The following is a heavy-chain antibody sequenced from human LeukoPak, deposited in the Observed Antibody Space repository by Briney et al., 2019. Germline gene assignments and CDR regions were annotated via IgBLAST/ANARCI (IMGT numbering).Heavy chain of an antibody. J-gene: IGHJ4*02. CDR3: ARVGVSGSYPFDY. Sequence: SETLSLTCAVYGGSFSGYYWSWIRQPPGKGLEWIGEINHSGSTNYNPSLKSRVIISVDTSKNQFSLKLSSVTAADTAVYYCARVGVSGSYPFDYWGQGTLVTVSS. V-gene: IGHV4-34*01. D-gene: IGHD1-26*01. CDR1: GGSFSGYY. CDR2: INHSGST.